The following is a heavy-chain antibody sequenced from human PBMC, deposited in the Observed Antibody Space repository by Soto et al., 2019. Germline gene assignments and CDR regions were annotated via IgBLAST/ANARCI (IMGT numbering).Heavy chain of an antibody. CDR1: GYTFTTYG. J-gene: IGHJ4*02. D-gene: IGHD2-21*02. CDR3: ARTDKGDDVTPLAN. CDR2: IPPFNDNT. Sequence: QIHLVQSGGEVKKPGASVKVSCKTSGYTFTTYGISWVRQAPGQGLEWMGWIPPFNDNTNYGQELQVRVTMTTATSTNTAYLELRSLTADDTAVYYCARTDKGDDVTPLANWGQGTLIIVSS. V-gene: IGHV1-18*01.